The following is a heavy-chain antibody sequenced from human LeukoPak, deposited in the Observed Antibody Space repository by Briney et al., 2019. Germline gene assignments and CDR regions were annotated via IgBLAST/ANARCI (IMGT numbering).Heavy chain of an antibody. J-gene: IGHJ6*03. D-gene: IGHD3-10*01. CDR2: IDWDDDK. V-gene: IGHV2-70*11. CDR1: GFSLSTSGMC. CDR3: ARGSNSGSYYLDYYYYYMDV. Sequence: QTLSLTCTFSGFSLSTSGMCVSWIRQPPGKALEWLARIDWDDDKYYSTSLKTRLTISKDTSKNQVVLTVTNMDPVDTATYYCARGSNSGSYYLDYYYYYMDVWGKGTTVTVSS.